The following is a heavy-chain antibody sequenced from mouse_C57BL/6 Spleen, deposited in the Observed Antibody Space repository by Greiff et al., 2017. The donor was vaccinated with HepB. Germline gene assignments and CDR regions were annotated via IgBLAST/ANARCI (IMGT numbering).Heavy chain of an antibody. CDR3: TGWGVWRDSDY. J-gene: IGHJ2*01. CDR1: GYTFTDYE. Sequence: QVQLKQSGAELVRPGASVTLSCKASGYTFTDYEMHWVKQTPVHGLEWIGAIDPETGGTAYNQKFKGKAILTADKSSSTASMELRSLTSEDSAVYYCTGWGVWRDSDYWGQGTTLTVSS. V-gene: IGHV1-15*01. CDR2: IDPETGGT.